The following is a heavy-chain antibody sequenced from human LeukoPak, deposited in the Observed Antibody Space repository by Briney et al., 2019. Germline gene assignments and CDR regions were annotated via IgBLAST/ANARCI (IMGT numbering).Heavy chain of an antibody. V-gene: IGHV3-23*01. Sequence: GGSLRLSCAASGFTCNSYVMSWVRQAPGKGLDWVSAINGGGGNTYYADSVKGRFTISRDNSKNMVYLQMNSLRADDTAVYYCAKSVVVITFRFDDWGQGALVTVSS. CDR1: GFTCNSYV. J-gene: IGHJ4*02. D-gene: IGHD2-15*01. CDR2: INGGGGNT. CDR3: AKSVVVITFRFDD.